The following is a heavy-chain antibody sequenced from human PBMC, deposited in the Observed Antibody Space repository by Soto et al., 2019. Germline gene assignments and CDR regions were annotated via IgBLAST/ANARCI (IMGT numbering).Heavy chain of an antibody. J-gene: IGHJ5*01. Sequence: LSQTLSLTCDISGDSVSTNTATWDWIRQSPSRGLEWLGRTYYRSRWYFDYAVSVKSRITISPDISNNQVSLQLTSVTPDDTAIYYCVRLIGNSWLDSWGQGTLVTVSS. CDR3: VRLIGNSWLDS. CDR1: GDSVSTNTAT. D-gene: IGHD3-22*01. CDR2: TYYRSRWYF. V-gene: IGHV6-1*01.